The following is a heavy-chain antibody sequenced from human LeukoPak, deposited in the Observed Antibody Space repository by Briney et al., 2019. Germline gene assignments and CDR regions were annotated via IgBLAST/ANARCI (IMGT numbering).Heavy chain of an antibody. CDR2: ISGNGDTT. D-gene: IGHD3-16*02. CDR3: AKDHRLAVY. V-gene: IGHV3-23*01. Sequence: GGSLRLSCAASGFTFSRYAMTWVRQAPGKGLQWVSPISGNGDTTYYADSVKGRFTISRDNSKNTLYLQMNSLRAEDTAVYYCAKDHRLAVYWGQGTLVTVSS. CDR1: GFTFSRYA. J-gene: IGHJ4*02.